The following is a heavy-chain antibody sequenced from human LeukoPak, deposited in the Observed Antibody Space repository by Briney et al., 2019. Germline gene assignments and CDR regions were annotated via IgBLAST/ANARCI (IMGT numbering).Heavy chain of an antibody. J-gene: IGHJ3*02. V-gene: IGHV1-8*01. D-gene: IGHD2-21*02. CDR2: MNPNSGNT. CDR3: ARHCGFDCYPPNASDI. Sequence: GASVKVSCKASEYTFTSYDINWVRQAAGQGLEWMGWMNPNSGNTGYAQKFQGRVTMTRDTSISTAYMELSSLRSDDTAVYYCARHCGFDCYPPNASDIWGQGTMVTVSS. CDR1: EYTFTSYD.